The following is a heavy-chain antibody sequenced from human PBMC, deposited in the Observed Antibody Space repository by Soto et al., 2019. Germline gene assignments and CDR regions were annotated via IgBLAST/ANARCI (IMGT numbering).Heavy chain of an antibody. CDR2: IYYSGST. Sequence: PSETLSLTCTVSGGSISSSSYYWGWIRQPPGKGLEWIGSIYYSGSTYYNPSLKSRVTISVDTSKNQFSLKLSSVTAADTTVYYCASVAGANNYYYYYGMDVWGQGTTVTVSS. D-gene: IGHD6-19*01. V-gene: IGHV4-39*01. J-gene: IGHJ6*02. CDR1: GGSISSSSYY. CDR3: ASVAGANNYYYYYGMDV.